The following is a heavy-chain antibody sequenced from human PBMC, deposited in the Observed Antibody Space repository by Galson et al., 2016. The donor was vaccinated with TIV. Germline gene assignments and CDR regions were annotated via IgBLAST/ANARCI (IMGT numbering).Heavy chain of an antibody. CDR1: GGTFNIYA. CDR2: ILPIFGAA. Sequence: SVKVSCKASGGTFNIYAISWVRQAPGQGLEWMGGILPIFGAATYAQKFQGRVTITADESTNTAYMEMSSLKLDDTAMYYCARPSSSCRGCSYYYYMDVWGKGTTVTVSS. V-gene: IGHV1-69*13. J-gene: IGHJ6*03. CDR3: ARPSSSCRGCSYYYYMDV. D-gene: IGHD6-19*01.